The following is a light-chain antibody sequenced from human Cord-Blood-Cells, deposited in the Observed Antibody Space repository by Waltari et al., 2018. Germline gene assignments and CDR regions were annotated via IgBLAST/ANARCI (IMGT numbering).Light chain of an antibody. CDR2: YEC. CDR1: NIGSKR. V-gene: IGLV3-21*04. J-gene: IGLJ1*01. Sequence: SYVLTQPPSVSVAPGRTARVPCGGNNIGSKRGHWYQQKPGQAPVLVIYYECDRPSGIPERFSGPNSGNTATLTISRVEAGDEADYYCQVWDSSSDHYVFGTGTKVTVL. CDR3: QVWDSSSDHYV.